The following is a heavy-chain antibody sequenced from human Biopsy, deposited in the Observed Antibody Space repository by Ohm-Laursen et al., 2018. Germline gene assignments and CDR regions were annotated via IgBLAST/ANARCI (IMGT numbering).Heavy chain of an antibody. D-gene: IGHD3-3*01. CDR2: IVPILGHL. CDR3: AADADGYYTEFDY. V-gene: IGHV1-69*04. J-gene: IGHJ4*02. Sequence: ASVKVSCNASGGPSGNYAFSWVRQAPGQGLEWVGRIVPILGHLNYAQRFQGRVSITADKSTTYVYMELSRLTSGDTAVYYCAADADGYYTEFDYWGPGTLVTVSS. CDR1: GGPSGNYA.